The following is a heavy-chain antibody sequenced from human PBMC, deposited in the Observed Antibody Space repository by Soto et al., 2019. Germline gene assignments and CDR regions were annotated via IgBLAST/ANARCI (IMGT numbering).Heavy chain of an antibody. Sequence: SETLSLTCTVSGGSVSSGSYYWSWIRQPPGKGLEWIGYIYYSGSTNYNPSLKSRVTISVDTSKNQFSLKLSSVTAADTAVYYCARATITMVRGVKEMDVWGQGNTVTVSS. CDR2: IYYSGST. CDR3: ARATITMVRGVKEMDV. D-gene: IGHD3-10*01. J-gene: IGHJ6*02. V-gene: IGHV4-61*01. CDR1: GGSVSSGSYY.